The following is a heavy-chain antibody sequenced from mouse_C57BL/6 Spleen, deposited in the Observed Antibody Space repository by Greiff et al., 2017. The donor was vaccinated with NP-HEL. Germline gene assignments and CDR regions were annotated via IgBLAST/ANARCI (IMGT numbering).Heavy chain of an antibody. J-gene: IGHJ4*01. Sequence: QVQLQQSGAELMKPGASVKLSCKATGYTFTGYWIEWVKQRPGHGLEWIGEILPGSGSTNYNEKFKGKATFTADTSSNTAYMQLSSLTTEDSAIYYCARGIYYDYDGYAMDYWGQGTSVTVSS. CDR3: ARGIYYDYDGYAMDY. V-gene: IGHV1-9*01. CDR2: ILPGSGST. D-gene: IGHD2-4*01. CDR1: GYTFTGYW.